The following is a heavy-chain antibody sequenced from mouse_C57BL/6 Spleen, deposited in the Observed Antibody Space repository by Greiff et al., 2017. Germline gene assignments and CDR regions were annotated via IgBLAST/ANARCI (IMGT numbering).Heavy chain of an antibody. CDR1: GYTFTDYY. CDR2: INPYNGGT. V-gene: IGHV1-19*01. Sequence: VQLQQSGPVLVKPGASVKMSCKASGYTFTDYYMNWVKQSHGQSLEWIGVINPYNGGTSYNQKFKGKATLTVDKSSSTAYMELNSLTSEDSAVYCCGRWDVELGFAYWGQGTLVTVSA. D-gene: IGHD4-1*01. J-gene: IGHJ3*01. CDR3: GRWDVELGFAY.